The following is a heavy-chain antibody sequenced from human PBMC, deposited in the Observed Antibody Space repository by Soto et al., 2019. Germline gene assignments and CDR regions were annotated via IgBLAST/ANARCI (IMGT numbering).Heavy chain of an antibody. CDR1: GYSFTSYW. J-gene: IGHJ6*02. D-gene: IGHD3-10*01. CDR3: ARRYYYGSGSYLNNLYGKDV. CDR2: IYPGDSDT. V-gene: IGHV5-51*01. Sequence: GESLKISCKGSGYSFTSYWIGWVRQMPGKGLEWMGIIYPGDSDTRYSPSFQGQVTISADKSISTAYLQWSSLKASDTAMYYCARRYYYGSGSYLNNLYGKDVWGQGTTVTASS.